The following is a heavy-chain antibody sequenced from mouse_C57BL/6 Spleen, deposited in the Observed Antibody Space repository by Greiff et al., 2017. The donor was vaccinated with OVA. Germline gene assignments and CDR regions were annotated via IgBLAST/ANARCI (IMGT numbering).Heavy chain of an antibody. Sequence: QVQLQQPGAELVKPGASVKLSCKASGYTFTSYWMQWVKQRPGQGLEWIGEIDPSDSYTNYNQKFKGKATLTVDTSSSTAYMQLSSLTSEDSAVYYCARWDFYYGSSRYFDVWGTGTTVTVSS. CDR2: IDPSDSYT. D-gene: IGHD1-1*01. J-gene: IGHJ1*03. V-gene: IGHV1-50*01. CDR1: GYTFTSYW. CDR3: ARWDFYYGSSRYFDV.